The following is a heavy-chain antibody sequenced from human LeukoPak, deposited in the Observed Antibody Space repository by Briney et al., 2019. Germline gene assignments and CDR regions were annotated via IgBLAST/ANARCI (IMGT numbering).Heavy chain of an antibody. CDR1: GGSISSYY. CDR3: ARDPGGGYNFHWYFDL. CDR2: IYYSGIS. J-gene: IGHJ2*01. D-gene: IGHD5-24*01. V-gene: IGHV4-59*01. Sequence: SETLSLTCTVSGGSISSYYWSWVRQPPGKGLEWLGCIYYSGISNYNPSLKSRVTISVGTSKNQFSLKLSSVTAADTAVYYCARDPGGGYNFHWYFDLWGRGTLVTVSS.